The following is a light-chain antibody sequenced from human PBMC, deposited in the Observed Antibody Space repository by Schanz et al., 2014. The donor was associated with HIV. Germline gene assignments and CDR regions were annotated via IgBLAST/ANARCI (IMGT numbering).Light chain of an antibody. CDR3: SSHAGGNNYV. Sequence: QSALTQPASVSGSRGQSVTISCTGTSSAVGHYDYVSWYQQHPGKAPKLMIYEVSKRPSGVPDRFSGSKSGNTASLTVSGLQAEDEADYYCSSHAGGNNYVFGSGPNLTVL. V-gene: IGLV2-8*01. CDR2: EVS. CDR1: SSAVGHYDY. J-gene: IGLJ1*01.